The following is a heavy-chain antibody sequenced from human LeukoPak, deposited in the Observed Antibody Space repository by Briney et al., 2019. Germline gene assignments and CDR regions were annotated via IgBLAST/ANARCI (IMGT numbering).Heavy chain of an antibody. Sequence: GGSLRLSCAASGFTFSNYAMSGVRQAPGKGLEWVSTIGYTGISTYYGDSVKGRFTISRDNSKSTLYLQMNSLRAEDTAVYYCAKGGLGYFDYWGQGTLVTVSS. J-gene: IGHJ4*02. CDR2: IGYTGIST. V-gene: IGHV3-23*01. D-gene: IGHD7-27*01. CDR3: AKGGLGYFDY. CDR1: GFTFSNYA.